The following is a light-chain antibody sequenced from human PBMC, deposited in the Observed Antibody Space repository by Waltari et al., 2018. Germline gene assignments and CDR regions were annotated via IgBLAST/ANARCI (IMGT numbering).Light chain of an antibody. V-gene: IGLV1-44*01. CDR1: SSNIGSNT. CDR3: TTWDDSLNGRV. CDR2: SIN. Sequence: QSVLTPPPSASGPPGQRVTISCSGSSSNIGSNTVNWYQQLPGTAPKLLIYSINQRPSGAPDRFSGSKSDTSASLAISGLQSEDEADYYCTTWDDSLNGRVFGGGTKLTVL. J-gene: IGLJ3*02.